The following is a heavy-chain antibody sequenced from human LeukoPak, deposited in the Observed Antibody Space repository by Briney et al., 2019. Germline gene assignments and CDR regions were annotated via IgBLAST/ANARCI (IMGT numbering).Heavy chain of an antibody. V-gene: IGHV1-2*02. CDR3: ASGLGSSRSLGDAFDI. CDR1: GYTFTGYY. CDR2: MNPNSGGT. J-gene: IGHJ3*02. D-gene: IGHD3-16*01. Sequence: EASVKVSCKASGYTFTGYYMHWVRQAPGQGRECMGWMNPNSGGTNYAQKFQGRVTMTRDTSISTAYMELSRLRSDDTAVYYCASGLGSSRSLGDAFDIWGQGTMVTVSS.